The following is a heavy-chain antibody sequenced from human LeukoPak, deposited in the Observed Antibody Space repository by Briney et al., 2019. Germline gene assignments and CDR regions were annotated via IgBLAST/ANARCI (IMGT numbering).Heavy chain of an antibody. CDR3: ARVGGTNYYYYGMDV. CDR2: IYDSGST. V-gene: IGHV4-59*01. Sequence: NPSETLSLTCTVSGGSISSYYWSWIRQPPGKGLEWIGYIYDSGSTNYNPSLKSRVTISVDTSKNQFSLKLSSVTAADTAVYYCARVGGTNYYYYGMDVWGQGTTVTVSS. J-gene: IGHJ6*02. D-gene: IGHD1-1*01. CDR1: GGSISSYY.